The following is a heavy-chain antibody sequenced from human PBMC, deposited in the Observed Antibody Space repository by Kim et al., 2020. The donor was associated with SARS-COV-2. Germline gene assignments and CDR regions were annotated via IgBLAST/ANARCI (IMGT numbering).Heavy chain of an antibody. CDR1: GGTFSSYA. CDR2: IIPIFGTA. J-gene: IGHJ6*02. D-gene: IGHD3-10*01. V-gene: IGHV1-69*13. CDR3: ARGSGSYPFYYYYGMDV. Sequence: SVKVSCKASGGTFSSYAISWVRQAPGQGLEWMGGIIPIFGTANYAQKFQGRVTITADESTSTAYMELSSLRSEDTAVYYCARGSGSYPFYYYYGMDVWGQGTTVTVSS.